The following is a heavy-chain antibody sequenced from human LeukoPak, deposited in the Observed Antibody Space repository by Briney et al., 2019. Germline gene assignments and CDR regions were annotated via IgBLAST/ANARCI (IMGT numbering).Heavy chain of an antibody. Sequence: ASVKVSCKASGYTFTGYYMHWVRQAPGQGLEWMGIINPSGGSTSYAQKFQGRVTMTRDTSISTAYMELSRLRSDDTAVYYCARVVVGATGDFDYWGQGTLVTVSS. CDR1: GYTFTGYY. V-gene: IGHV1-46*01. D-gene: IGHD1-26*01. CDR3: ARVVVGATGDFDY. J-gene: IGHJ4*02. CDR2: INPSGGST.